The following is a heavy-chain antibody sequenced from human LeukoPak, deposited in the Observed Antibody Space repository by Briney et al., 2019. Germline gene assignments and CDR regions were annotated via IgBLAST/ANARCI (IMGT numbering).Heavy chain of an antibody. J-gene: IGHJ4*02. CDR1: GGSISSYY. CDR2: IYYSGST. V-gene: IGHV4-59*01. D-gene: IGHD6-19*01. CDR3: ARGVWLARDY. Sequence: SETLSLTCTVSGGSISSYYWSWIRQPPGKGLEWIGYIYYSGSTNYNPSLKSRVTISVDTSKNQFSLKLSSVTAADTAVYYCARGVWLARDYWGQGTLVTVSS.